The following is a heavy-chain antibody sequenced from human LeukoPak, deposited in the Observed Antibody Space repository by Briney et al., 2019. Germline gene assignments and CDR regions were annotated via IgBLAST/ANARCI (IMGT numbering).Heavy chain of an antibody. V-gene: IGHV3-53*01. Sequence: PGGSLRLSCAASGFTVSSNYMSWVRQAPGKGLEWVSIIYSGDSTYYADSVKGRFTISRDNAKNSLYLQMNSLRAEDTAVYYCAREMYYYDSSGYYGFDYWGQGTLVTVSS. CDR2: IYSGDST. J-gene: IGHJ4*02. CDR3: AREMYYYDSSGYYGFDY. D-gene: IGHD3-22*01. CDR1: GFTVSSNY.